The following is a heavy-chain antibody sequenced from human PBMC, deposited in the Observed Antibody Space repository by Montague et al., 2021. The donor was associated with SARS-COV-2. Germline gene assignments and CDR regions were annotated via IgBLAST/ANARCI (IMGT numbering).Heavy chain of an antibody. CDR3: ARLGDGVVPSPILGVGPYYSYYYMDV. D-gene: IGHD3-10*01. V-gene: IGHV4-34*01. CDR2: INHGGST. CDR1: GTSFSGYY. J-gene: IGHJ6*03. Sequence: SETRSLTCAVHGTSFSGYYWNWIRQPPGKGLEWIGEINHGGSTNYNPSLKSRVTISADTSKNQFSLKLTSVAAADTAVYYCARLGDGVVPSPILGVGPYYSYYYMDVWGKGTTVTVSS.